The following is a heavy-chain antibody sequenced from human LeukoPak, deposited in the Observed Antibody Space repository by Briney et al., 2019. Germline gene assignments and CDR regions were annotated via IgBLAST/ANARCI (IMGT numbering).Heavy chain of an antibody. Sequence: GGSLRLSCAASGFTFSLYSMNWVRQAPGKGLEWVSYISSSSGIIYSADSVKGRFTISRDNAKNSLYLQMNSLRDEDTAAYYCARDRSGGTDAFDIWGRGTMVTVSS. J-gene: IGHJ3*02. D-gene: IGHD2-15*01. CDR2: ISSSSGII. V-gene: IGHV3-48*02. CDR1: GFTFSLYS. CDR3: ARDRSGGTDAFDI.